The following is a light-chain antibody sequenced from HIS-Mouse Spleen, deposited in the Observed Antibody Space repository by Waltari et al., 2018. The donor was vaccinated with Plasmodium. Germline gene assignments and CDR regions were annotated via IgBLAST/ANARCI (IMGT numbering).Light chain of an antibody. CDR1: SSDVGGSHH. CDR2: EVS. V-gene: IGLV2-8*01. J-gene: IGLJ2*01. CDR3: SSYAGSNNLV. Sequence: QSALTQPPSASGSPGQSVTIPCTGTSSDVGGSHHVPWYQQHPGKAPKLMIYEVSKRPSGVPDRFSGSKSGNTASLTVSGLQAEDEADYYCSSYAGSNNLVFGGGTKLTVL.